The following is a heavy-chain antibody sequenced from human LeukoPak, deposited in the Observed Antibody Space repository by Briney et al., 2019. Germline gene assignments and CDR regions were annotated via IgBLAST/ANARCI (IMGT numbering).Heavy chain of an antibody. J-gene: IGHJ6*02. CDR1: GYTFTSYG. Sequence: ASVKVSCKASGYTFTSYGISWVRHAPGQGLERMGWISAYNGNTNYAQKLQGRVPMTTDTSTSTAYMELRSLRSDDPAVYYCARRTGVVVAATGYYYGMDVWGQGTTVTVS. CDR2: ISAYNGNT. CDR3: ARRTGVVVAATGYYYGMDV. D-gene: IGHD2-15*01. V-gene: IGHV1-18*01.